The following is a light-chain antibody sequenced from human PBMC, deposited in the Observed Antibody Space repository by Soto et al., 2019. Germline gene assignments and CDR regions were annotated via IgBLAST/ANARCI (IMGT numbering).Light chain of an antibody. J-gene: IGLJ1*01. CDR1: KLGDKY. CDR3: QAWDRSTGV. CDR2: QDS. Sequence: SYELTQPPSVSVSPGQTASITCSGDKLGDKYVCWYHQKPGQSPVLVIYQDSKRPSGFPERFSGSNSGNTATLTISGTQPMDEADYYCQAWDRSTGVFGTGTKLTVL. V-gene: IGLV3-1*01.